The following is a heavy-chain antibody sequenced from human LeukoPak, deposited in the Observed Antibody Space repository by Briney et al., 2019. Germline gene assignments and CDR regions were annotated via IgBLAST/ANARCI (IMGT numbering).Heavy chain of an antibody. D-gene: IGHD2-2*01. CDR3: AKIVVVPAAVYYFDY. CDR1: GFTFSSYA. J-gene: IGHJ4*02. CDR2: ISGSGGST. V-gene: IGHV3-23*01. Sequence: GASLRLSGAASGFTFSSYAMSWVRQAPGKGLEWVSAISGSGGSTYYADSVKGRFTISRDNSKNTLYLQMNSLRAEDTAVYYCAKIVVVPAAVYYFDYWGQGTLVTVSS.